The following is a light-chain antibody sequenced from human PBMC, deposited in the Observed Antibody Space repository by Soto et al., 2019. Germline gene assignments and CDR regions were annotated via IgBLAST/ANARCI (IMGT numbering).Light chain of an antibody. CDR3: CSYAGSSTLE. V-gene: IGLV2-23*02. CDR2: EVS. J-gene: IGLJ3*02. Sequence: QSALTQPASVSASPGQSITISCTGTSSDVGSYNLVSWYQQHPGKAPKLMIYEVSKRPSGVSNRFSGSKSGNTASLTNFGVQAEDEADYYCCSYAGSSTLEFGGGTKLTAL. CDR1: SSDVGSYNL.